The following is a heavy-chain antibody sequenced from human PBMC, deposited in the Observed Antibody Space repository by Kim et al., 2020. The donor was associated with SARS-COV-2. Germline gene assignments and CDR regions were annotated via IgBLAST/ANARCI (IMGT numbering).Heavy chain of an antibody. Sequence: AAVKVSCKGSGYTFTSYGISWVRQAPGRGLEGMGWISAYNGNTNYAQNLQGRVTMTTDTSTSTAYMELRSLRSDDTAVYYCARVPNVVVVAVENDYWGQGTLVTVSS. CDR3: ARVPNVVVVAVENDY. D-gene: IGHD2-15*01. V-gene: IGHV1-18*01. J-gene: IGHJ4*02. CDR2: ISAYNGNT. CDR1: GYTFTSYG.